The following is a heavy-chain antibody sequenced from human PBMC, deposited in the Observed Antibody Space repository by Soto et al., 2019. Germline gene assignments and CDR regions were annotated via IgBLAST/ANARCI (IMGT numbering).Heavy chain of an antibody. CDR1: GFTFSNYT. D-gene: IGHD3-3*01. Sequence: EVQLVESGGGLVKPGGSLRVSCAASGFTFSNYTMNWVRQAPGKGLEWVSAISSSSIYIDYADSVKGRFTISRDKARQSLYRQLNSLGAADTAVYYCARANYDFWSGYSNYYGMDVWGQGTTVTVSS. CDR3: ARANYDFWSGYSNYYGMDV. V-gene: IGHV3-21*01. CDR2: ISSSSIYI. J-gene: IGHJ6*02.